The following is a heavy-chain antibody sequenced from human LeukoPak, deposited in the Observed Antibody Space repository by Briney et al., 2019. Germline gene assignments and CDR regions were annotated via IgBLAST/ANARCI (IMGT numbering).Heavy chain of an antibody. D-gene: IGHD4-17*01. V-gene: IGHV2-5*01. CDR3: VHRTTVTSVDD. CDR1: GFSLTTDAVV. Sequence: SGPTPVKPTQTLTLTCTFSGFSLTTDAVVVGWVRQPPGKAPEWLTFIYGNNDKRYSPSLNSRLTITKDTSKNQVVLTMTDMASVDTATYYCVHRTTVTSVDDWAQGTLVTVSS. J-gene: IGHJ4*02. CDR2: IYGNNDK.